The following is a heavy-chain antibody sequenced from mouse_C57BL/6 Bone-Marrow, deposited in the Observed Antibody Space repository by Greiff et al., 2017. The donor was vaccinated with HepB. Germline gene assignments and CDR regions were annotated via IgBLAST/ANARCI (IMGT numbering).Heavy chain of an antibody. CDR1: GYTFTSYT. V-gene: IGHV1-4*01. J-gene: IGHJ2*01. CDR2: INPSSGYT. D-gene: IGHD2-3*01. CDR3: AREDGWFDY. Sequence: QVHVKQSGAELARPGGSVKMSCKASGYTFTSYTMHWVKQRPGQGLEWIGYINPSSGYTKYNQKFKDKATLTADKSSSTAYMQLSSLTSEDSAVYYCAREDGWFDYWGQGTTLTVSS.